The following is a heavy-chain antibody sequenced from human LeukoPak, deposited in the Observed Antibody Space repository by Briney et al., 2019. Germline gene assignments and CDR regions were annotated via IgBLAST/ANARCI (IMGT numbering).Heavy chain of an antibody. V-gene: IGHV4-39*01. J-gene: IGHJ4*02. CDR2: IYYSGST. Sequence: PSETLSLTCTVSGGSISSSGYYWGWIRQPPGKGLEWIGSIYYSGSTYYNPSLKSRVTISVDTSKNQFSLKLSSVTAADTAVYYCARLSILREYYFDYWGQGTLVTVSS. CDR3: ARLSILREYYFDY. CDR1: GGSISSSGYY. D-gene: IGHD2-21*01.